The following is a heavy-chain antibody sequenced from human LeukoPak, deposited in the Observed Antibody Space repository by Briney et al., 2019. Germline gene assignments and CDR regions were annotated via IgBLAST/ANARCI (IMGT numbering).Heavy chain of an antibody. CDR3: ARGGNKWELDNWFDP. J-gene: IGHJ5*02. D-gene: IGHD1-26*01. CDR1: GFTFSSHAM. CDR2: IFHSGST. Sequence: GSLRLSCAASGFTFSSHAMSWVRQPPGKGLEWIGEIFHSGSTNYNPSLKSRVTISVDKSKNQFSLKLNSVTAANTAVYYCARGGNKWELDNWFDPWGQGTLVTVSS. V-gene: IGHV4-4*02.